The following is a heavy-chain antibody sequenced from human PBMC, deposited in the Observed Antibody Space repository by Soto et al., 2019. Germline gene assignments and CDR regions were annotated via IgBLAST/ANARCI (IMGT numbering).Heavy chain of an antibody. Sequence: EVQLLESGGGLVQPGGSLRLSCAASGFTFSSSAMSWVRRAPGEGLEWVSAITGGGGGTYYADSVKGRFTISRDNSKXXXXXXXXXXXXXXXXXXXXXXXXXXXXXXXXDCWGQGTLVTVSS. CDR3: XXXXXXXXXXXXDC. CDR2: ITGGGGGT. CDR1: GFTFSSSA. V-gene: IGHV3-23*01. J-gene: IGHJ4*02.